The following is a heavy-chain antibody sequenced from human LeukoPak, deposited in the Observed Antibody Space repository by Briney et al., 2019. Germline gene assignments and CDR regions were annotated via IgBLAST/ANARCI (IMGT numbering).Heavy chain of an antibody. D-gene: IGHD4-17*01. CDR3: ARDDYGDTEGDY. J-gene: IGHJ4*02. V-gene: IGHV1-69*13. CDR1: GGTFSSYA. CDR2: IIPIFGTA. Sequence: ASVEVSCKASGGTFSSYAISWVRQAPGQGLEWMGGIIPIFGTANYAQKFQGRVTITADESTSTAYMELSSLRSEDTAVYYCARDDYGDTEGDYWGQGTLVTVSS.